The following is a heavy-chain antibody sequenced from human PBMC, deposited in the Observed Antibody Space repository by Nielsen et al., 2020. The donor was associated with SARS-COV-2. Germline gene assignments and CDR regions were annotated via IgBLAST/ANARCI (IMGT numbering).Heavy chain of an antibody. CDR3: AKRRAVFMLTFGGEGAMDV. CDR1: GFSFNNYG. V-gene: IGHV3-30*18. D-gene: IGHD3-16*01. J-gene: IGHJ6*02. CDR2: ISYEGSKK. Sequence: GGSLRLSCAASGFSFNNYGFDWVRQAPGKGLEWVASISYEGSKKYYADSLTGRFTVSRDTSKNTVYLQLNSLSVEDTAVYHCAKRRAVFMLTFGGEGAMDVWGQGTTVSVS.